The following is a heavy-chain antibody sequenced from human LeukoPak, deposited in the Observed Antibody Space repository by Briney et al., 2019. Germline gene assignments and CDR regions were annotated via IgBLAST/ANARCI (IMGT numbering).Heavy chain of an antibody. CDR3: ARNVRLGSGELSFAPFKNWFDP. V-gene: IGHV4-59*12. CDR2: IYYSGST. D-gene: IGHD3-16*02. Sequence: SETLSLTCTVSGGSISSYYWSWIRQPPGKGVEWIGYIYYSGSTNYNPSLKSRVTISVDTSKNQFSLQLNSVTPEDTAVYYCARNVRLGSGELSFAPFKNWFDPWGQGTLVTVSS. J-gene: IGHJ5*02. CDR1: GGSISSYY.